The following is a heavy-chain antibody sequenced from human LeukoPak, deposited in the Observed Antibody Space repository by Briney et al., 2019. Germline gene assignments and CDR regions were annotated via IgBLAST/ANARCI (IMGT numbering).Heavy chain of an antibody. CDR1: GGSISSHY. Sequence: PSETLSLTCTVSGGSISSHYWTWIRQSPVKGLEWIGDISNSGSTSYNPSLKSRVTISIDTSKNQFSLKLSSVTAADTAVYYCARVVLGYYYAMDVWGQGTTVTVSS. D-gene: IGHD4/OR15-4a*01. J-gene: IGHJ6*02. V-gene: IGHV4-59*11. CDR2: ISNSGST. CDR3: ARVVLGYYYAMDV.